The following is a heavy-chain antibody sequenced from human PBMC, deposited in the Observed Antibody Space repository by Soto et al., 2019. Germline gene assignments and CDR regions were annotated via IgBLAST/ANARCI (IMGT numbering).Heavy chain of an antibody. CDR1: GDSVSSPYY. J-gene: IGHJ4*02. CDR3: ARSAGWYAVHS. V-gene: IGHV4-4*02. CDR2: VFHTGTT. D-gene: IGHD6-19*01. Sequence: QVQLQESGPGLVKPSGTLSLTCAVSGDSVSSPYYWCWVRQAPGKGLEGIGEVFHTGTTSYNPSPRTRVPLSMDKSNNRFSLDLSSVTAADTPVYYCARSAGWYAVHSWGPGTPVIVSS.